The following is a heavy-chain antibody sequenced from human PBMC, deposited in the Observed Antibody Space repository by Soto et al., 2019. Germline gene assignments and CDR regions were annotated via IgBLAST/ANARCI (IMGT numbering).Heavy chain of an antibody. Sequence: QVQLVECGGGVVQPGRSLRLSCAASGFTFSSYAMHWVRQAPGKGLEWVAVISYDGSNKYYADSVKGRFTISRDNSKNTLYLQMNSLRAEDTTVYYCAREIERLLGYWGQGTLVTVSS. V-gene: IGHV3-30-3*01. CDR3: AREIERLLGY. J-gene: IGHJ4*02. CDR2: ISYDGSNK. D-gene: IGHD3-3*01. CDR1: GFTFSSYA.